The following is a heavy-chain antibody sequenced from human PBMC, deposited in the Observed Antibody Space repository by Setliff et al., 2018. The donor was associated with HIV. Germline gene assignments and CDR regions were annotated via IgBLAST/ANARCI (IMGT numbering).Heavy chain of an antibody. CDR3: AADCSGGSCPEYFQH. D-gene: IGHD2-15*01. CDR2: IVVGSGNT. V-gene: IGHV1-58*02. Sequence: SVKVSCKASGFTFTSSAMQWVRQARGQRLEWIGWIVVGSGNTNYAQKFQERVTITRDMSTSTAYMELSSLRSEDTAVYYCAADCSGGSCPEYFQHWGQGTRVTGSS. J-gene: IGHJ1*01. CDR1: GFTFTSSA.